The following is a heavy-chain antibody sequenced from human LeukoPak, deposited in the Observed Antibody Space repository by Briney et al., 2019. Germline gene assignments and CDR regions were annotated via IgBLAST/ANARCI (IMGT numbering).Heavy chain of an antibody. V-gene: IGHV3-23*01. D-gene: IGHD3-10*01. J-gene: IGHJ4*02. CDR3: AKYPLLWFGELSYFDY. Sequence: GGSLRLSCAASRFTISSYAMSWVRQAPGKGLEWVSGISGSGGSTYYADSVKGRFTISRDNSKNTLYLQMNSLRAEDTAVYYCAKYPLLWFGELSYFDYWGQGTLVTVSS. CDR2: ISGSGGST. CDR1: RFTISSYA.